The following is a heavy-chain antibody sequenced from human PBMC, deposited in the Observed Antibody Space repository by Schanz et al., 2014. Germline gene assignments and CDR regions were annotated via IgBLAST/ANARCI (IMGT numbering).Heavy chain of an antibody. CDR2: ISDSGDTA. V-gene: IGHV3-23*04. J-gene: IGHJ4*02. Sequence: EVQLVESGGGLVQPGGSLRLSCAASTFTFSSDWMSWVRQAPGKGLEWVSLISDSGDTAYYADSVKGRFTISRDNFKGALYLQMNSLRAEDTAVYYCARGGPAYYFDDWGQGTLVTGSS. CDR3: ARGGPAYYFDD. CDR1: TFTFSSDW.